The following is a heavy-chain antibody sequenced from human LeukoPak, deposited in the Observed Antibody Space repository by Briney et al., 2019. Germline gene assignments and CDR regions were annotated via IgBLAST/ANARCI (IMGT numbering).Heavy chain of an antibody. V-gene: IGHV4-39*01. CDR3: ARRDRWYHDAFDI. CDR2: IYYSGST. CDR1: GGSIGSSSYY. Sequence: PSETLSLTCTVSGGSIGSSSYYWGWIRQPPGKGLEWIGSIYYSGSTYYNPSLKSRVTISVDTSKNQFSLKLSSVTAADTAVYYCARRDRWYHDAFDIWGQGTMVTVSS. J-gene: IGHJ3*02. D-gene: IGHD6-13*01.